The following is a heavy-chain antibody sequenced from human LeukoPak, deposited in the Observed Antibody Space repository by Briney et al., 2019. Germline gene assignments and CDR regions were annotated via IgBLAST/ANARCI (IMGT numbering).Heavy chain of an antibody. CDR1: GFTFSSYE. CDR3: TTDRFLEWLLRGYFDY. V-gene: IGHV3-48*03. D-gene: IGHD3-3*01. Sequence: GGSLRLSCAASGFTFSSYEMNWVRQAPGKGLEWVSYISSSGSTIYYADSVKGRFTISRDNSKNTLYLQMNSLKPEDTAVYYCTTDRFLEWLLRGYFDYWGQGTLVTVSS. CDR2: ISSSGSTI. J-gene: IGHJ4*02.